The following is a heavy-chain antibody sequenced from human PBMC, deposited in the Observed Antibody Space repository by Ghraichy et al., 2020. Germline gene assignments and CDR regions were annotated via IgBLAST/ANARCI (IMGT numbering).Heavy chain of an antibody. D-gene: IGHD6-19*01. CDR1: GYTFTTNY. CDR3: ARIAVVAGTQH. CDR2: INPSGDTT. J-gene: IGHJ1*01. Sequence: ASVKVSCKASGYTFTTNYIHWVRQAPGQGLEWMGTINPSGDTTRYAQKFQGRITMTRDTSTSIVYMELSGLRSEDTAVYYCARIAVVAGTQHWGQGTLVTVSS. V-gene: IGHV1-46*01.